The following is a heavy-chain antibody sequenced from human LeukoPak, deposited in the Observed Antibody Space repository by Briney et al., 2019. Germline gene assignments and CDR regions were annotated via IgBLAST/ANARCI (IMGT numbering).Heavy chain of an antibody. CDR1: GFTFSSYA. D-gene: IGHD4-11*01. J-gene: IGHJ6*02. CDR3: AKEVRAVTKPHLNYYYYYGMDV. CDR2: ISGSGGST. Sequence: GGSLRLSCAASGFTFSSYAMSWVRQAPGKGLEWVSAISGSGGSTYYADPVKGRFTISRDNSKNTLYLQMNSLRAEDTAVYYCAKEVRAVTKPHLNYYYYYGMDVWGQGTTVTVSS. V-gene: IGHV3-23*01.